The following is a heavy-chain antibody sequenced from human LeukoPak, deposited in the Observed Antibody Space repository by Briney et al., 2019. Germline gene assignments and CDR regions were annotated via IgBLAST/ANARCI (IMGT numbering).Heavy chain of an antibody. J-gene: IGHJ5*02. D-gene: IGHD3-3*01. Sequence: GESLKISCKGSGYSFTTYWIGWVRQMPGKGLEWMGIIYPGGSDTRYSPSFQGQVTISADKSISTAYLQWSSLKASDTAMYYCARHQSGYGSWFDPWGQGTLVTVSS. V-gene: IGHV5-51*01. CDR2: IYPGGSDT. CDR3: ARHQSGYGSWFDP. CDR1: GYSFTTYW.